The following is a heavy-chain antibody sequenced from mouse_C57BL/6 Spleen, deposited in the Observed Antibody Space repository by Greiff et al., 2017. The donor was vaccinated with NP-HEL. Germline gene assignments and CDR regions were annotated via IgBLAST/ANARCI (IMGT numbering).Heavy chain of an antibody. CDR1: GYAFSSSW. V-gene: IGHV1-82*01. J-gene: IGHJ2*01. Sequence: VMLVESGPELVKPGASVKISCKASGYAFSSSWMNWVKQRPGKGLEWIGRIYPGDGDTNYNGKFKGKATLTADKSSSTAYMQLSSLTSEDSAVYFCARPAQASLDYWGQGTTLTVSS. CDR2: IYPGDGDT. D-gene: IGHD3-2*02. CDR3: ARPAQASLDY.